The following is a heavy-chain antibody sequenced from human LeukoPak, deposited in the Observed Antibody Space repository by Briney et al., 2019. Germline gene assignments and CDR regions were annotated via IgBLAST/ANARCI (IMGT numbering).Heavy chain of an antibody. D-gene: IGHD6-13*01. J-gene: IGHJ3*02. V-gene: IGHV3-48*02. CDR2: ISSSSSTI. CDR1: GFTFSNYS. CDR3: ARDTGYSSIMGAFDI. Sequence: GGSLRLSCAAPGFTFSNYSMNWLRQALGKGLEWVSYISSSSSTIYYADSVKGRFTISRDNAKNSLYLQMNSLRDEDTAVYYCARDTGYSSIMGAFDIWGQGTMVTVSS.